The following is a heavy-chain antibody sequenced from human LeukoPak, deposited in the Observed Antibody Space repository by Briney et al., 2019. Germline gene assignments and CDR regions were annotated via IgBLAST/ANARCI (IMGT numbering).Heavy chain of an antibody. Sequence: ASVKVSCKASGYTFSNFGINWVRQAPGQGLEWIAWISGNNDNPNYGQKFQGRFTVTTDPSTSTAYMELRNLRSDDTAVYYCARDGTSTDDYWGQGTLVTVSS. V-gene: IGHV1-18*01. D-gene: IGHD2-2*01. CDR1: GYTFSNFG. J-gene: IGHJ4*02. CDR2: ISGNNDNP. CDR3: ARDGTSTDDY.